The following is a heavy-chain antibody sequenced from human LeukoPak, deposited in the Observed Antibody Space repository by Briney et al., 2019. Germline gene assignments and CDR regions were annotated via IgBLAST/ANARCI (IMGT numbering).Heavy chain of an antibody. CDR3: AVYRIAAAGTGWFDP. J-gene: IGHJ5*02. D-gene: IGHD6-13*01. V-gene: IGHV5-51*01. Sequence: GESLKISCKGSGYSFTNYWIGWVRQMPGKGLEWMGIIYPGDSDTRYSPSFQGQVTISADKSISTAYLQWSSLKASDTAMYYCAVYRIAAAGTGWFDPWGQGTLVTVSS. CDR1: GYSFTNYW. CDR2: IYPGDSDT.